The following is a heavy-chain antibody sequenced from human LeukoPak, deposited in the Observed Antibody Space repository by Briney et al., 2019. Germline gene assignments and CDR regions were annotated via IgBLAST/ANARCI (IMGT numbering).Heavy chain of an antibody. Sequence: ASVKVSCKASGYTFTSYGISWVRQAPGQGLEWMGWISAYNGNTNYAQKLQGRVTMTTDTSTSTVYMELSSLRSEDTAVYYCARDGYDSSGYYYLDYWGQGTLVTVSS. CDR3: ARDGYDSSGYYYLDY. V-gene: IGHV1-18*01. CDR2: ISAYNGNT. D-gene: IGHD3-22*01. J-gene: IGHJ4*02. CDR1: GYTFTSYG.